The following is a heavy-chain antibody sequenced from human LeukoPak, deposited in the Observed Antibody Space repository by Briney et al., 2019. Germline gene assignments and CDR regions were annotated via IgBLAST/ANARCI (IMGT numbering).Heavy chain of an antibody. CDR3: ARLYSYAIFDY. J-gene: IGHJ4*02. Sequence: SETLSLTCTVSGGSISSYYWSWIRQPPGKGLEWIGYIYYNGSTNYNPSLKSRVTISVDTSKNQFSLKLSSVTAADTAVYYCARLYSYAIFDYWGQGTLVTVSS. D-gene: IGHD5-18*01. V-gene: IGHV4-59*01. CDR1: GGSISSYY. CDR2: IYYNGST.